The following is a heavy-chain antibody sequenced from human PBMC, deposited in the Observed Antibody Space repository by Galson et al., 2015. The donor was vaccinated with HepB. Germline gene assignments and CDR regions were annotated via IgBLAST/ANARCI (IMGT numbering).Heavy chain of an antibody. D-gene: IGHD3-22*01. CDR2: ISGGGVST. CDR1: GFTFDNYA. J-gene: IGHJ4*02. Sequence: SLRLSCAASGFTFDNYAMSWVRQAPGKGLEWVSAISGGGVSTYYEDSVKGRFTLPRDIPKDSLYLQMNSLTAEDTAVYYCAKKRYDTYGYPDYWGQGTLVTVFS. CDR3: AKKRYDTYGYPDY. V-gene: IGHV3-23*01.